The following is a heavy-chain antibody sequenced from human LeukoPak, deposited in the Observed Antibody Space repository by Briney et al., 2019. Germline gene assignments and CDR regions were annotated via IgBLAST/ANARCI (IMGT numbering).Heavy chain of an antibody. CDR3: ARDMVAIFAFDI. CDR1: GGSISSYY. J-gene: IGHJ3*02. CDR2: IYYSGST. V-gene: IGHV4-59*01. D-gene: IGHD4/OR15-4a*01. Sequence: SETLSLTCTVSGGSISSYYWSWIRQPPGKGLEWIGYIYYSGSTNYDPSLKSRVTISVDTSKNQFSLKLSSVTAADTAVYYCARDMVAIFAFDIWGQGTMVTVSS.